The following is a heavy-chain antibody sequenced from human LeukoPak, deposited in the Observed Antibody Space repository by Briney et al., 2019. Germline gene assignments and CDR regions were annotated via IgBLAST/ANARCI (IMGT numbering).Heavy chain of an antibody. CDR2: IYPGDSNT. V-gene: IGHV5-51*01. CDR3: ATARAVYDTSGDYAYYFDY. Sequence: GESLKISCKGSGYSFANSWFAWVRQMPGTGLEWMGIIYPGDSNTYYSPSFQGQVSISADRSITTAYLQWSSLKASDTAMYFCATARAVYDTSGDYAYYFDYWGQGILVTVSS. CDR1: GYSFANSW. D-gene: IGHD3-22*01. J-gene: IGHJ4*02.